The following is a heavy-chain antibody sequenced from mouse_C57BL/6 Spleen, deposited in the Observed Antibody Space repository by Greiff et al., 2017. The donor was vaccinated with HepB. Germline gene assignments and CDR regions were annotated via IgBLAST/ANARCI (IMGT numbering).Heavy chain of an antibody. J-gene: IGHJ1*03. CDR2: INPSNGGT. CDR3: AKAYYSNFYWYFDV. CDR1: GYTFTSYW. V-gene: IGHV1-53*01. D-gene: IGHD2-5*01. Sequence: VQLKQSGTELVKPGASVKLSCKASGYTFTSYWMHWVKQRPGQGLEWIGNINPSNGGTNYNEKFKSKATLTVDKSSNTAYMQLSSRTSEDSAVYYCAKAYYSNFYWYFDVWGTGTTVTVSS.